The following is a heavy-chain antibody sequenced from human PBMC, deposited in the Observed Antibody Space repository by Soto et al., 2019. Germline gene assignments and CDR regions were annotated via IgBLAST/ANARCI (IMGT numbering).Heavy chain of an antibody. J-gene: IGHJ6*02. D-gene: IGHD2-2*01. V-gene: IGHV3-15*01. CDR2: IKSKTDGGTT. Sequence: LRLSCAASGFTFSNAWMSWVRQAPGKGLEWVGRIKSKTDGGTTDYAAPVKGRFTISRDDSKNTLYLQMNSLKTEDTAVYYCTTGGSDIVVVPAARYYYYGMDVWGQGTTVTVSS. CDR3: TTGGSDIVVVPAARYYYYGMDV. CDR1: GFTFSNAW.